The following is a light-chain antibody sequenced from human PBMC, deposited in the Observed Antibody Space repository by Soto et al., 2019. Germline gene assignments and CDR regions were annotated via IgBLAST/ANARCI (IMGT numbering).Light chain of an antibody. J-gene: IGKJ3*01. CDR2: GAS. Sequence: EIVLTQSPGPLSLSPGERATLSCRASQSVSSSYLAWYQQKPGQAPRLLIYGASSRATSIPERFSGSGSGTDFTLAISRLEPEDFAVYYCQQYGSSPFTFGPGTKVDIK. V-gene: IGKV3-20*01. CDR3: QQYGSSPFT. CDR1: QSVSSSY.